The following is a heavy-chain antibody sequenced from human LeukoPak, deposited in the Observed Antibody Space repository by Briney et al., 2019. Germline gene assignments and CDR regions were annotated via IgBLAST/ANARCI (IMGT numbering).Heavy chain of an antibody. V-gene: IGHV4-34*01. CDR1: GVSFSGYF. CDR2: INHSGIT. J-gene: IGHJ4*02. Sequence: SETLSLTCAVSGVSFSGYFWSWIRQPPGKGLEWIGEINHSGITYYNPSLKSRVTISVDTSKNQFSLMVTSVTAADTAVYYCARGQYRRDYWGQGTLVTVSS. CDR3: ARGQYRRDY. D-gene: IGHD2/OR15-2a*01.